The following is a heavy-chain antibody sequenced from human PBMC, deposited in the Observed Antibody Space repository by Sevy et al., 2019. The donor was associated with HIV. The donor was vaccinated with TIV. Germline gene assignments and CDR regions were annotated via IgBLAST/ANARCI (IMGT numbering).Heavy chain of an antibody. J-gene: IGHJ3*02. V-gene: IGHV1-8*03. CDR3: ARGDPDSDPSGDDAFDI. D-gene: IGHD1-26*01. CDR2: MNPNSAAT. Sequence: ASVKVSCKASGYTFTTYDINWVRQATGQGLEWMGWMNPNSAATGYAQNFQGRVTITGNTSISTAYLELSSLKSEDTAVYFCARGDPDSDPSGDDAFDIWGRGTMVTVSS. CDR1: GYTFTTYD.